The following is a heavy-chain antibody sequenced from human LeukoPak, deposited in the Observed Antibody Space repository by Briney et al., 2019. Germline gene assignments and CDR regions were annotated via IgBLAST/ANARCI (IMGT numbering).Heavy chain of an antibody. D-gene: IGHD5-12*01. CDR2: ISGSGDGT. CDR1: GFTFSNYA. J-gene: IGHJ4*02. CDR3: AKPFYSGYDSHFDY. V-gene: IGHV3-23*01. Sequence: PGGSLRLSCAASGFTFSNYAMSWVRQAPGKGLEWVSAISGSGDGTCSADSVKGRFTISRDNSKNTLYLQMNSLRAEDTAVYYCAKPFYSGYDSHFDYWGQGTLVTVSS.